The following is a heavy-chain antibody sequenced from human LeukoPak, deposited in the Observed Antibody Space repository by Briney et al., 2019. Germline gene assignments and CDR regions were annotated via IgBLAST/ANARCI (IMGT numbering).Heavy chain of an antibody. J-gene: IGHJ6*02. CDR3: ARGSCSSSACYERLNGLDV. CDR1: GFTFSNYD. Sequence: GGSLRLSCAASGFTFSNYDMHWVRQATGKGLEWVSAFHTAGDTHYSGSVKGRFATSRDNAKNSFYLQMNNLRAGDTAVYYCARGSCSSSACYERLNGLDVWGQGTPVTVS. CDR2: FHTAGDT. D-gene: IGHD2-2*01. V-gene: IGHV3-13*01.